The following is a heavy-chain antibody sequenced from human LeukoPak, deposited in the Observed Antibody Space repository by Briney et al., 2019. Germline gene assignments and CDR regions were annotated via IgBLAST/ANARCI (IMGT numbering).Heavy chain of an antibody. CDR1: GGSISSYY. CDR3: ASGSYSFYYFDY. J-gene: IGHJ4*02. Sequence: SETLSLTCTVSGGSISSYYWSWIWQPPGPGLERIGYIYYSGSTNYNPSLKSRVTISVDTSKNQFSLKLSSVTAADTAVYYCASGSYSFYYFDYWGQGTLVTVSS. V-gene: IGHV4-59*01. CDR2: IYYSGST. D-gene: IGHD1-26*01.